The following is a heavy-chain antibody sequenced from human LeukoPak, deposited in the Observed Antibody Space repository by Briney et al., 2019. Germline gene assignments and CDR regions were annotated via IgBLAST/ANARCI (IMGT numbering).Heavy chain of an antibody. CDR2: ISSDGSTK. V-gene: IGHV3-30*04. D-gene: IGHD3-22*01. CDR1: GFTFSNYA. CDR3: AKDYGWYYGSRLYYYGMDV. Sequence: VRSLSLSCAASGFTFSNYAMRWVRQAPGKGLGWVSVISSDGSTKYYATSVKGRFTISRDDSKNTLNLQMNSLRDEDTAVYYCAKDYGWYYGSRLYYYGMDVWGQGTTVTVS. J-gene: IGHJ6*02.